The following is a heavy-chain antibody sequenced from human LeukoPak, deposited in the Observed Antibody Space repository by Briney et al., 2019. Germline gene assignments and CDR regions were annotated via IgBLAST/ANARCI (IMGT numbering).Heavy chain of an antibody. V-gene: IGHV3-48*01. CDR2: ISGSSSTI. Sequence: GGSLRLSCAASGFTFSSYSMNWVRQAPGKGLEWVSYISGSSSTIYYADSVKGRFTISRDNAKNSLYLQMNSLRAEDAAVYYCARGYFLGFDYWGQGTLVTVSS. CDR1: GFTFSSYS. CDR3: ARGYFLGFDY. D-gene: IGHD2/OR15-2a*01. J-gene: IGHJ4*02.